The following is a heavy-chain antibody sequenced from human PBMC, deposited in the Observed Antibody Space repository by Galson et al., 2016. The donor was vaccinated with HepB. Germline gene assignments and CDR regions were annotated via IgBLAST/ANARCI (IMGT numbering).Heavy chain of an antibody. J-gene: IGHJ6*02. Sequence: QSGAEVKKPGESLKISCKGSGYSFTSYWIGWVRQMPGKGLEWMGIIYPDDSDTRYSPSFQGQVTLPADKSLSNAYLQWSSLKASDTAMYYCARGSIVASSYYYYGMDVWGQGTTVTVSS. CDR2: IYPDDSDT. CDR3: ARGSIVASSYYYYGMDV. D-gene: IGHD6-25*01. V-gene: IGHV5-51*01. CDR1: GYSFTSYW.